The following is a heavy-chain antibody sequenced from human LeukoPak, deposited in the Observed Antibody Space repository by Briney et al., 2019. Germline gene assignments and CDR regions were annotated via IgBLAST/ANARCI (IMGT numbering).Heavy chain of an antibody. CDR2: ISYDGSNK. CDR3: AREGYSYGYYFDY. D-gene: IGHD5-18*01. CDR1: GFTFSLYA. Sequence: GGSLRLSCSASGFTFSLYAMHWVRQAPGKGLEWVAVISYDGSNKYYADSVKGRFTISRDNSKNTLYLQMNSLRAEDTAVYYCAREGYSYGYYFDYWGQGTLVTVSS. V-gene: IGHV3-30-3*01. J-gene: IGHJ4*02.